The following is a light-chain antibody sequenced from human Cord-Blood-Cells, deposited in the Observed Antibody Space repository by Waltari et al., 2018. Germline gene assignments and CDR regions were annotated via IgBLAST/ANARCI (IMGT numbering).Light chain of an antibody. J-gene: IGLJ1*01. CDR1: SSDVGGYKY. CDR3: SSYTSSSTNYV. V-gene: IGLV2-14*01. Sequence: QSALTQPASVAGSPGQSITISCIGTSSDVGGYKYLSWYQQHPGNAPKLMIYNASNRPSGVAKRFSGSKSGNTASLTISGLQAEDEADYYCSSYTSSSTNYVFGTGTKVTVL. CDR2: NAS.